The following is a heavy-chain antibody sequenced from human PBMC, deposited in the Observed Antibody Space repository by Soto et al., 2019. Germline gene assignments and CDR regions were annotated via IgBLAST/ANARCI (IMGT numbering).Heavy chain of an antibody. CDR2: IDIAGSTT. CDR1: GFTFSSYW. CDR3: ARDQTVAGPTTFDY. V-gene: IGHV3-74*01. D-gene: IGHD6-19*01. Sequence: GGSLRLSCTASGFTFSSYWMHWVRQTPGKGLVWVSRIDIAGSTTTYADSVKGRFTISRDNAKNTLYLQMNSLRAEDTAVYYCARDQTVAGPTTFDYCGQGTLVTVSS. J-gene: IGHJ4*02.